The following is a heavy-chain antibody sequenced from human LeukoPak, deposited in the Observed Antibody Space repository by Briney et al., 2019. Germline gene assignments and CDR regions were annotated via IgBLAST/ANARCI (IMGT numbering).Heavy chain of an antibody. V-gene: IGHV3-11*01. Sequence: GSLRLSCAASGFTFSDFYMTWIRQAPGKGLEWVSYIVPSGSTTYYADSVRGRFTISRDNAMNSLYLQMNSLRAEDTAVYYCASDIVAPGLHFEYWGQGTLVTVSS. CDR1: GFTFSDFY. D-gene: IGHD6-13*01. CDR2: IVPSGSTT. J-gene: IGHJ4*02. CDR3: ASDIVAPGLHFEY.